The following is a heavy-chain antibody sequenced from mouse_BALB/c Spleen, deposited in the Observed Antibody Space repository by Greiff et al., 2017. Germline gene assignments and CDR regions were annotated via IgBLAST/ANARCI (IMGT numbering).Heavy chain of an antibody. D-gene: IGHD1-1*01. CDR3: AKHIYGSSYGFAY. CDR2: IWGGGST. CDR1: GFSLTDYG. J-gene: IGHJ3*01. Sequence: VQGVESGPGLVAPSQSLSITCTVSGFSLTDYGVSWIRQPPGKGLEWLGVIWGGGSTYYNSALKSRLSISKDNSKSQVFLKMNSLQTDDTAMYYCAKHIYGSSYGFAYWGQGTLVTVSA. V-gene: IGHV2-6-5*01.